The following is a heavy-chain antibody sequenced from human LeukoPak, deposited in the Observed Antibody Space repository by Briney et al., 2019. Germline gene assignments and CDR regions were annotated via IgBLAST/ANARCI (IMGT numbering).Heavy chain of an antibody. V-gene: IGHV3-30-3*01. Sequence: GGSLRLSCAASGFTFSSYAMHWVRQARGKGLEWVAVISYDGSNKYYADSVKGRFTISRDNSKNTLHLQMNSLRAEDTAVYYCAREVNDYYFDYWGQGTLVTVSS. CDR3: AREVNDYYFDY. CDR2: ISYDGSNK. CDR1: GFTFSSYA. D-gene: IGHD2-21*01. J-gene: IGHJ4*02.